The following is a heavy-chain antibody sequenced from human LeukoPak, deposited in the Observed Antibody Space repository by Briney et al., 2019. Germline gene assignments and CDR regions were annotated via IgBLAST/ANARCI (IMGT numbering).Heavy chain of an antibody. D-gene: IGHD6-13*01. CDR2: ISRSSSTI. V-gene: IGHV3-48*01. J-gene: IGHJ4*02. CDR3: ARDEWGAAAAN. CDR1: GFTFSTYS. Sequence: GGSLRLSCAASGFTFSTYSMGWVRQAPGKGLEWVSYISRSSSTIYYADSVKGRFTISRDNAENSLYLQMNSLRAEDTALYYCARDEWGAAAANWGQGTLVTVSS.